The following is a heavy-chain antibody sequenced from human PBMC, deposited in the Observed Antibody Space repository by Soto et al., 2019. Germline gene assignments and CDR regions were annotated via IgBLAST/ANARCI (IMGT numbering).Heavy chain of an antibody. CDR3: ARAQGFTWFDP. CDR2: IYYSGST. CDR1: GGSISSGGYS. Sequence: PSETLSLTCTVSGGSISSGGYSWSWIRQHPGKGLEWIGYIYYSGSTYYNPSLKSRVTISVDTSKNQFSLKLSSVTAADTAVYYCARAQGFTWFDPWGQGTLVTVSS. J-gene: IGHJ5*02. V-gene: IGHV4-31*03.